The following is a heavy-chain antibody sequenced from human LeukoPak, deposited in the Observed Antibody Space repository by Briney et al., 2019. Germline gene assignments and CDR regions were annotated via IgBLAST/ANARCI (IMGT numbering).Heavy chain of an antibody. J-gene: IGHJ4*02. CDR1: GFSFDDYG. CDR3: AARRGAAAGTDYFDY. D-gene: IGHD6-13*01. V-gene: IGHV3-9*03. Sequence: GGSLRLSCVASGFSFDDYGINWVRQVPGKGLEWVAGIRWKSGNIAYADSVKGRFTISRDTAKNSLYLQMNSLRVEDMALYYCAARRGAAAGTDYFDYWGQGAPVTVSS. CDR2: IRWKSGNI.